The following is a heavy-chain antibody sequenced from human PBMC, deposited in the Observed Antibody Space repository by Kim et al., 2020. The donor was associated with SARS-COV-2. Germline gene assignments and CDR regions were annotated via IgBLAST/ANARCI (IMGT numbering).Heavy chain of an antibody. CDR3: ARISLGSTYLVHYMDV. CDR1: GFNLRSYN. D-gene: IGHD1-26*01. V-gene: IGHV3-21*01. Sequence: GGSLRLSCGVSGFNLRSYNMGWVRQSSEKGLEVVSSISTTGGYMFHGDSVRGRFIISRDNTKNSVYLQMNSLRADDTAVYYCARISLGSTYLVHYMDVWGKGTAVTVS. CDR2: ISTTGGYM. J-gene: IGHJ6*03.